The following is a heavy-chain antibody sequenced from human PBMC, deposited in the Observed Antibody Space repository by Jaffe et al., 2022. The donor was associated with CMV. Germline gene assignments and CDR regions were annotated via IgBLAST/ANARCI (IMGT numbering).Heavy chain of an antibody. V-gene: IGHV3-33*08. Sequence: QVQLVESGGGVVQPGRSLRLSCAASGFTFSSYGMHWVRQAPGKGLEWVAVIWYDGSNKYYADSVKGRFTISRDNSKNTLYLQMNSLRAEDTAVYYCARGAPTYYDFWSGYYYMDVWGKGTTVTVSS. CDR1: GFTFSSYG. J-gene: IGHJ6*03. D-gene: IGHD3-3*01. CDR3: ARGAPTYYDFWSGYYYMDV. CDR2: IWYDGSNK.